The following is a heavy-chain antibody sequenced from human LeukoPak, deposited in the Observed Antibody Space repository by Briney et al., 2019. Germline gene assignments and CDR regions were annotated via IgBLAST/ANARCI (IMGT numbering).Heavy chain of an antibody. CDR1: GGTFGSYA. Sequence: GASVKVSCKASGGTFGSYAISWVRQAPGQGLEWMGGIIPIFGTANYAQKFQGRVTITADESTSTAYMELSSLRSEDTAVYYCARYYDILTGYRNWFDPWGQGTLVTVSS. V-gene: IGHV1-69*13. D-gene: IGHD3-9*01. CDR3: ARYYDILTGYRNWFDP. CDR2: IIPIFGTA. J-gene: IGHJ5*02.